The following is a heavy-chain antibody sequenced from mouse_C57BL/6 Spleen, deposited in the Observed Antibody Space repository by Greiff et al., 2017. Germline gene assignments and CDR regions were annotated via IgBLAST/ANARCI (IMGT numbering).Heavy chain of an antibody. CDR3: ARINYYGSSFHYYAMDY. CDR2: IYPGDGDT. V-gene: IGHV1-82*01. D-gene: IGHD1-1*01. J-gene: IGHJ4*01. Sequence: VQLQQSGPELVKPGASVKISCKASGYAFSSSWMNWVKQRPGKGLEWIGRIYPGDGDTNYNGKFKGKATLTADKSSSTAYMQLSSLTSEDSAVYFCARINYYGSSFHYYAMDYWGQGTSVTVSS. CDR1: GYAFSSSW.